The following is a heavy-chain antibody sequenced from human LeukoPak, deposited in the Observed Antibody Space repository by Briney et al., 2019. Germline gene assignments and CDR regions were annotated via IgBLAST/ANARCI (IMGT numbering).Heavy chain of an antibody. CDR1: GGTFSSYA. D-gene: IGHD3-16*02. CDR3: ARDRVWGSYRSVFDY. CDR2: IIPIFGTA. J-gene: IGHJ4*02. Sequence: GASVKVSCKASGGTFSSYAISWVRQAPGQGLEWMGGIIPIFGTANYAQKFQGRVTITADESTSTAYMELSSLRSEDTAVYYCARDRVWGSYRSVFDYWGQGTLVTVSS. V-gene: IGHV1-69*13.